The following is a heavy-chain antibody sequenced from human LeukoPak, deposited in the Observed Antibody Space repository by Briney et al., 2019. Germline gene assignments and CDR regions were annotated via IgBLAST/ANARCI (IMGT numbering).Heavy chain of an antibody. CDR1: GGSFSGYY. V-gene: IGHV4-34*01. J-gene: IGHJ4*02. Sequence: SETLSLTCAVYGGSFSGYYWSWIRQPPGKGLEWIGEINHSGSTNYTPSLKSRVTISVDTSKNQFSLKLSSVTAADTAVYYCARGPVVGTGTTRVFDYWGQGTLVTVSS. CDR3: ARGPVVGTGTTRVFDY. CDR2: INHSGST. D-gene: IGHD1-7*01.